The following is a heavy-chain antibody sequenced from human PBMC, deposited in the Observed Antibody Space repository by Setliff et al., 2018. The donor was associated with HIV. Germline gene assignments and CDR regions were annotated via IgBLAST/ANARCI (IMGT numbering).Heavy chain of an antibody. D-gene: IGHD5-18*01. Sequence: SETLSLTCTVSGDSISNSDYYWGWIRQPPGKGLEWIGSVYYSGTTYYNPSLKSRFSISIYKSNNQFSLWLSSVTAADTAVYYCARRWGIRGYSSWGQGTLVTVSS. J-gene: IGHJ5*02. CDR2: VYYSGTT. CDR3: ARRWGIRGYSS. CDR1: GDSISNSDYY. V-gene: IGHV4-39*01.